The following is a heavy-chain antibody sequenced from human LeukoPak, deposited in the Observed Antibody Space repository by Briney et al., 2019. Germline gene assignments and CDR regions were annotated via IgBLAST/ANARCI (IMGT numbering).Heavy chain of an antibody. CDR1: GGSISSYF. Sequence: SQTLSLTCTVSGGSISSYFWSWIRQPAGKGLEWIGRIYTSGSTDYNPSLKSRVTLSVDTSKNQFSLKLSSVTAADTAVYYCARGASGNYHYFDYWGQGTLVTVSS. CDR2: IYTSGST. D-gene: IGHD1-26*01. CDR3: ARGASGNYHYFDY. V-gene: IGHV4-4*07. J-gene: IGHJ4*02.